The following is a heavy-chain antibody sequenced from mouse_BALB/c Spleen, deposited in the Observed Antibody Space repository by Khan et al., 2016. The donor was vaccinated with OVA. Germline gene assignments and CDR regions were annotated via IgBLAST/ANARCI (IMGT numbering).Heavy chain of an antibody. CDR2: IHYSGST. CDR3: ARGRAY. Sequence: EVQLQESGPGLVKPSQSLSLTCTVTGYSITSDYAWNWIRQFPGSKLEWMGYIHYSGSTSYIPSLKSRISITRDTSKNQFFLHLNSVTSEDTATYYCARGRAYWGQGTLVTVSA. V-gene: IGHV3-2*02. D-gene: IGHD3-3*01. CDR1: GYSITSDYA. J-gene: IGHJ3*01.